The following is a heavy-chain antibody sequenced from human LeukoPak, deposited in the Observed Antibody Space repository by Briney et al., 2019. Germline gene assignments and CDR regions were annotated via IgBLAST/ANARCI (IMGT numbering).Heavy chain of an antibody. CDR3: ARQAYSNYDY. Sequence: GESLKISCKASGYSFTNYWIGWVRQMPGKGLEWMGIIYPGDSNTRYSPSFQGQVTISADKSISTAFLQWSSLQAPDTAMYYCARQAYSNYDYWGQGTLVTVSS. J-gene: IGHJ4*02. CDR1: GYSFTNYW. D-gene: IGHD4-11*01. CDR2: IYPGDSNT. V-gene: IGHV5-51*01.